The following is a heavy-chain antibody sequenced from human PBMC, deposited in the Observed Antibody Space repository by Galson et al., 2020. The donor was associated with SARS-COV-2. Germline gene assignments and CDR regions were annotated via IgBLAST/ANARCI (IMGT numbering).Heavy chain of an antibody. J-gene: IGHJ5*02. V-gene: IGHV1-24*01. CDR1: GYTLTELS. CDR3: ATGPPFGERRNWFDP. Sequence: GESLKISCKVSGYTLTELSMHWVRQAPGKGLEWMGGFDPEDGETIYAQKFQGRVTMTEDTSTDTAYMELSSLRSEDTAVYYCATGPPFGERRNWFDPWGQGTLVTVSS. CDR2: FDPEDGET. D-gene: IGHD3-10*01.